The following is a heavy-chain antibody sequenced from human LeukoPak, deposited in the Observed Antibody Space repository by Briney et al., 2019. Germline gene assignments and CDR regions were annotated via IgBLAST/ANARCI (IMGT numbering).Heavy chain of an antibody. CDR1: GFSFSSYE. CDR2: ISSSGSTF. D-gene: IGHD6-13*01. CDR3: ARDNRGSSWYFDC. V-gene: IGHV3-48*03. J-gene: IGHJ4*02. Sequence: GGSLRLSCAASGFSFSSYEMNWLRQAPGKGLEWLSYISSSGSTFYYTDSVKGRFTISRDNAKNSLYLQMNSLRTEDTALYYCARDNRGSSWYFDCWGQGTLVTVSS.